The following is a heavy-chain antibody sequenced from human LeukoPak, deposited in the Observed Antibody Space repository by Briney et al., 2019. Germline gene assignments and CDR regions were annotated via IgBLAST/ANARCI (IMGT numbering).Heavy chain of an antibody. CDR2: VQHIGGET. J-gene: IGHJ1*01. CDR3: ATYSSSNGREFQY. CDR1: GFTFSNYD. V-gene: IGHV3-7*01. D-gene: IGHD2-2*01. Sequence: GGSLRLSCAASGFTFSNYDMHWVRQAPGKGLEWVANVQHIGGETYYVDSVKGRFTISRDNAKNSVYLQMNSLGADDTAVYYCATYSSSNGREFQYWGQGTLVTVSS.